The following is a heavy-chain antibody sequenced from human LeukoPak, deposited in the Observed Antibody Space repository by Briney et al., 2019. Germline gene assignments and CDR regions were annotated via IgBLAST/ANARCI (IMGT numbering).Heavy chain of an antibody. D-gene: IGHD3-10*01. V-gene: IGHV4-38-2*02. J-gene: IGHJ4*02. Sequence: PSETLSLTCTVSGYSISSGYYWGWIRQPPGKGLEWIGSIYHSGSTYYNPSLKSRVTISVDTSKNQFSLKLSSVTAADTAVYYCAREDGSGSYLDYWGQGALVTVSS. CDR1: GYSISSGYY. CDR3: AREDGSGSYLDY. CDR2: IYHSGST.